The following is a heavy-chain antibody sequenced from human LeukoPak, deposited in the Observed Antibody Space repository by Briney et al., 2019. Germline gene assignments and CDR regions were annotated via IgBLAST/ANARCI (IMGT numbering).Heavy chain of an antibody. Sequence: AAVTVPCKASGYTFTSYGIRWVRQAAGQEVEWMGWINPNSGGTNYAQKFQVRVPMTKDTSISTASMELSRLRSDDTAVYCCARGSGERGSGSYLIAHWGQGTLVNVPS. D-gene: IGHD3-10*01. J-gene: IGHJ4*02. V-gene: IGHV1-2*02. CDR2: INPNSGGT. CDR3: ARGSGERGSGSYLIAH. CDR1: GYTFTSYG.